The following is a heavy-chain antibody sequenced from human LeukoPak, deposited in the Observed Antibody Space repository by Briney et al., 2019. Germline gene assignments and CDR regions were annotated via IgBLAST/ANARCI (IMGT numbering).Heavy chain of an antibody. Sequence: GGSLRLSCAASGFTFSSYSMNWVRQAPGKGLEWGSSISSSSSYIYYADSVKGRFTISRDNAKNSLYLQMNSLRAEDTAVYYCARDTSLYDYVWGSYRPGGFDYWGQGTLVTVSS. D-gene: IGHD3-16*02. J-gene: IGHJ4*02. CDR2: ISSSSSYI. CDR1: GFTFSSYS. CDR3: ARDTSLYDYVWGSYRPGGFDY. V-gene: IGHV3-21*01.